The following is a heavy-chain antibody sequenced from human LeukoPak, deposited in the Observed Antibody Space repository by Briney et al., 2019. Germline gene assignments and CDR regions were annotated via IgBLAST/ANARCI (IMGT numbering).Heavy chain of an antibody. CDR1: GYTFTGNY. Sequence: ASVKVSFKASGYTFTGNYMHWVRQAPGQGLEWMGCINPYSGVTNYAQKFQGRVTMTRDTSITTAYMELSSLRSEDTAVYYCARVGDNNWFDPWGQGTLVTVSS. D-gene: IGHD3-16*01. CDR3: ARVGDNNWFDP. CDR2: INPYSGVT. V-gene: IGHV1-2*02. J-gene: IGHJ5*02.